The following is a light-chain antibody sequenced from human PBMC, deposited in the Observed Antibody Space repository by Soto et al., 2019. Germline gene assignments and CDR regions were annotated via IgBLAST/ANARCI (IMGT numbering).Light chain of an antibody. Sequence: EIWMTQSPATLSVSPGERATLSCWASQSVSSKLAWYQQKPGQAPRLLIYGASTRATGIPARFSGSGSGTEYTLTISSLMPADFAAYYCQQYNYRHPWTFGHGTKVDIK. V-gene: IGKV3-15*01. J-gene: IGKJ1*01. CDR2: GAS. CDR1: QSVSSK. CDR3: QQYNYRHPWT.